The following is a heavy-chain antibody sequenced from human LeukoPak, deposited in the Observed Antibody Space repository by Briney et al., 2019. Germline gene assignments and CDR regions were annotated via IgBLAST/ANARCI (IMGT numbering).Heavy chain of an antibody. CDR1: GFTLDRYR. J-gene: IGHJ1*01. Sequence: GGSLRLSCADSGFTLDRYRIKRVLQTPGKRLVWVSRINQDGRYITYADSVQGRFTISRDTAKNTLFLQMNSLRAEDTAVYYCAREAMVVGLLQQWAQGALVTVSS. CDR3: AREAMVVGLLQQ. D-gene: IGHD2-15*01. V-gene: IGHV3-74*01. CDR2: INQDGRYI.